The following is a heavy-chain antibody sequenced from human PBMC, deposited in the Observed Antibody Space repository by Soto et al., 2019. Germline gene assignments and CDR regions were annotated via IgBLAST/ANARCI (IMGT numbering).Heavy chain of an antibody. D-gene: IGHD3-16*02. CDR3: TTTSCGSYRSDFDY. CDR1: GFTFSNAW. Sequence: GGSLRLSCAASGFTFSNAWMSWVRQAPGKGLEWVGRIKSKTDGGTTDYAAPVKGRFTISRDDSKNTLYLQMNSLKTDDTAVYYCTTTSCGSYRSDFDYWGQGTMVTVSS. CDR2: IKSKTDGGTT. V-gene: IGHV3-15*01. J-gene: IGHJ4*02.